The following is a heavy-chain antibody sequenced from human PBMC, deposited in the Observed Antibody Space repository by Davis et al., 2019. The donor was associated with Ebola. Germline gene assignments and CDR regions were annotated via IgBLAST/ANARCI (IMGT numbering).Heavy chain of an antibody. CDR2: IYYSGST. CDR3: ARSIMVRGVIAHWYYGMDV. D-gene: IGHD3-10*01. Sequence: SETLSLTCTVSGGSINSYYWSWIRQPPGKGLEWIGYIYYSGSTNYNPSLKSRVTISVDTSKNQFSLKLSSVTAADTAVYYCARSIMVRGVIAHWYYGMDVWGQGTTVTVSS. V-gene: IGHV4-59*01. CDR1: GGSINSYY. J-gene: IGHJ6*02.